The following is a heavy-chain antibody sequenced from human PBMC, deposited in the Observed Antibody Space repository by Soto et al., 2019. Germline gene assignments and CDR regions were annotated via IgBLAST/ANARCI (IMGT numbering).Heavy chain of an antibody. CDR1: GGSISSSSYY. CDR2: IYYSGST. Sequence: SETLSLTCTVSGGSISSSSYYWGWIRQPPGKGLEWIGSIYYSGSTYYNPSLKSRVTISVDTSKNQFSLKLSSVTAADTAVYYCARTLPAATYNWFDPWGQGTLVTVSS. D-gene: IGHD2-2*01. V-gene: IGHV4-39*01. CDR3: ARTLPAATYNWFDP. J-gene: IGHJ5*02.